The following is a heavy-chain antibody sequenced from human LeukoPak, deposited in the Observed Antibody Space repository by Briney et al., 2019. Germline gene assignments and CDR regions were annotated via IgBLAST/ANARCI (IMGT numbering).Heavy chain of an antibody. D-gene: IGHD2-15*01. V-gene: IGHV4-61*01. CDR3: ARDGVATNWFDP. Sequence: SETLSLTCTVSGGSVSSGSYYWSWIRQPPGKGLEWIGYIYYSGSTNYNPSLKSRVTISVDTSKNQFPLKLSSATAADTAVYYCARDGVATNWFDPWGQGTLVTVSS. CDR2: IYYSGST. J-gene: IGHJ5*02. CDR1: GGSVSSGSYY.